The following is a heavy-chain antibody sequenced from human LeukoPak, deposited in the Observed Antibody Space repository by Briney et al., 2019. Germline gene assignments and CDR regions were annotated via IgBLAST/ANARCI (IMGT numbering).Heavy chain of an antibody. CDR2: IRWDGIIK. CDR1: GFTFSSYG. V-gene: IGHV3-30*02. Sequence: PGGSLRLSCAASGFTFSSYGMHWVRQALGKGLEWVAFIRWDGIIKYYADSVKGRFTISRDTSKNTLYLQMNSLRAEDTAVYYCARSKSYDSSGYYFDYWGQGTLVTVSS. D-gene: IGHD3-22*01. J-gene: IGHJ4*02. CDR3: ARSKSYDSSGYYFDY.